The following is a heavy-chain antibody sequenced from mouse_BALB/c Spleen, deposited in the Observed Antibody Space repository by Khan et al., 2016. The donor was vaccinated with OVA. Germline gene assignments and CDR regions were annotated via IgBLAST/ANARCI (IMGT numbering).Heavy chain of an antibody. Sequence: QVRLQQSGAELVRPGTSVKVSCKASGYAFTNYLIEWIKQRPGQGLEWIGVINPGSGGSTDNEKFKGKAKLTADQSSSTDYMQISSLTSDDSAVDFCASEWGQGSFDYWGQGTTLTVAS. V-gene: IGHV1-54*01. CDR2: INPGSGGS. CDR3: ASEWGQGSFDY. CDR1: GYAFTNYL. J-gene: IGHJ2*01. D-gene: IGHD3-3*01.